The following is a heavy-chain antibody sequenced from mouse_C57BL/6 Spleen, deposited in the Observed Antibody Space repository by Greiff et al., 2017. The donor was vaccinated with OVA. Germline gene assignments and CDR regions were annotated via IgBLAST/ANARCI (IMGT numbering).Heavy chain of an antibody. CDR3: ARGEGGSGYKDG. D-gene: IGHD3-2*02. CDR1: GYTFTSYW. CDR2: IYPGSGST. Sequence: QVQLQQPGAELVKPGASVKMSCKASGYTFTSYWITWVKQRPGQGLEWIGDIYPGSGSTNYNEKFKSKATLTVDTSSSTAYMQLSSLTSEDSAVYDCARGEGGSGYKDGWGKGTTLTVAS. J-gene: IGHJ2*01. V-gene: IGHV1-55*01.